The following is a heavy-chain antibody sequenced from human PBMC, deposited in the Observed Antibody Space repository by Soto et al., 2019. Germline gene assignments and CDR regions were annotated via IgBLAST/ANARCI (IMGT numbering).Heavy chain of an antibody. V-gene: IGHV4-30-4*01. Sequence: QVQLQESGPGLVKPSQTLSLTCTDSGGSISSGDYYWSWIRQPPGKGLEWIGYIYYIGSTYYNPSLKSRVTISVDTSKNQFSLKLSSVTAADTAVYYCARVTRDDYGDLFDYWGQGTLVTVSS. J-gene: IGHJ4*02. CDR2: IYYIGST. CDR3: ARVTRDDYGDLFDY. CDR1: GGSISSGDYY. D-gene: IGHD4-17*01.